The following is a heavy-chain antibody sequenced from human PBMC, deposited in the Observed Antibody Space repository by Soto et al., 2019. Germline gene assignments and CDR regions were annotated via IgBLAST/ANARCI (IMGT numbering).Heavy chain of an antibody. CDR3: AKFYDYGDRNYWYFDL. Sequence: EVQLLESGGGLVQPGGSLRLSCAASGFTFRSYAMSWVRQAPGKGLGWVSAISGSDGRTYYADSVKGRFTISRDNSKNTLYLQMNSLRAEDTAVYYCAKFYDYGDRNYWYFDLWGRGTLVTVSS. CDR2: ISGSDGRT. D-gene: IGHD4-17*01. CDR1: GFTFRSYA. V-gene: IGHV3-23*01. J-gene: IGHJ2*01.